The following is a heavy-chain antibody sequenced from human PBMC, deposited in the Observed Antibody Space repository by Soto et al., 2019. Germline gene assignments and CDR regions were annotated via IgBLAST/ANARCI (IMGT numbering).Heavy chain of an antibody. CDR3: AKDYHKPGFGWELLRVGAFDI. J-gene: IGHJ3*02. V-gene: IGHV3-23*01. D-gene: IGHD1-26*01. CDR1: GFTFSSYA. CDR2: ISGSGGST. Sequence: GGSLRLSCAASGFTFSSYAMSWVRQAPGKGLEWVSAISGSGGSTYYADSVKGRFTISRDNSKNTLYLQMNSLRAEDTAVYYCAKDYHKPGFGWELLRVGAFDIWGQGTMVTVSS.